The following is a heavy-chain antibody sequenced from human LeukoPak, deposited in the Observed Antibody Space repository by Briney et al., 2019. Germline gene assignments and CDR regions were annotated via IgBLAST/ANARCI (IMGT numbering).Heavy chain of an antibody. V-gene: IGHV3-30-3*01. CDR2: ISYDGSNK. CDR1: GFTFSSYA. D-gene: IGHD3-22*01. J-gene: IGHJ3*02. Sequence: GGSLRLSCAASGFTFSSYAMHWVRQAPGKGLEWVAVISYDGSNKYYADSVKGRFTISRDNSKNTLYLLMNSLRAEDTAVYYCAREIRITMIVVVPDAFDIWGQGTMVTVSS. CDR3: AREIRITMIVVVPDAFDI.